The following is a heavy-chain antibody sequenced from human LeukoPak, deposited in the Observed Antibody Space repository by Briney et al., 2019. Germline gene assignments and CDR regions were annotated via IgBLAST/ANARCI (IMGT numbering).Heavy chain of an antibody. CDR1: CGSISSGGYS. CDR2: IYHSGST. V-gene: IGHV4-30-2*01. J-gene: IGHJ5*02. Sequence: SETLSLTCAVSCGSISSGGYSWSWIRQPPEKGLEWIGYIYHSGSTYYNPSLKSRVTISVDRSKNQFSLKLSSVTAADTAVYYCARASQWLESRWFDPWGQGTLVTVSS. D-gene: IGHD6-19*01. CDR3: ARASQWLESRWFDP.